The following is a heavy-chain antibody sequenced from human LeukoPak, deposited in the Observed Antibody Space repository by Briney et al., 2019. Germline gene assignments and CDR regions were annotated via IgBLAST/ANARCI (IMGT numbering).Heavy chain of an antibody. D-gene: IGHD4/OR15-4a*01. J-gene: IGHJ2*01. CDR3: ARDNRGSNTFDL. CDR1: GGSFSSYY. Sequence: SGTLSLTCTVSGGSFSSYYWNWIRQPPGKGLEWIGYIYYSGSTNYNPSLKSRATISVDTSKDQFSLKLSSVTAADTAVYYCARDNRGSNTFDLWGRGTLVTVSS. V-gene: IGHV4-59*01. CDR2: IYYSGST.